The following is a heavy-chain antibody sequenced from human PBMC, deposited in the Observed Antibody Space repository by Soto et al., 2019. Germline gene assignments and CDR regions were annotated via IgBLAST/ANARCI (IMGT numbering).Heavy chain of an antibody. CDR2: MNPNTGNT. CDR1: GYTFSSYD. CDR3: ARERAYGMDV. J-gene: IGHJ6*02. V-gene: IGHV1-8*01. Sequence: QVQLVQSGAEVKKPGAAVKVSCKASGYTFSSYDINWVRQATGQGLEWMGWMNPNTGNTVYAQKFQGRVTMTRNTSISTAYMELRSLRSEDTAVYYCARERAYGMDVWGQGTTVTVSS.